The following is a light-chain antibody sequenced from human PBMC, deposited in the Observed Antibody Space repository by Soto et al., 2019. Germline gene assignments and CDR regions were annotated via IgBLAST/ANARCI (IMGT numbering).Light chain of an antibody. CDR3: SSYTGSNILV. CDR2: GVS. Sequence: QSALTQPPSASGSPGQSVTLSCTGTSSDVGYYDYVSWYQQHPGKAPKLMIYGVSNRPSGVPDRFSGSKSGNTASLTVSGLQAEDEADYYCSSYTGSNILVFGGGTQLTAL. CDR1: SSDVGYYDY. V-gene: IGLV2-8*01. J-gene: IGLJ2*01.